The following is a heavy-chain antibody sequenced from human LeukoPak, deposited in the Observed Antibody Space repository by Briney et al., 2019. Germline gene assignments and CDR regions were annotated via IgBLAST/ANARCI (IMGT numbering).Heavy chain of an antibody. D-gene: IGHD2-2*02. Sequence: GGSLRLSCAASGFTFSSYAMSWVRQAPGKGLEWVSSISGSGSSTYYADSVEGRFSISRDNSKTTLYLQMNSLRAEDTALYYCARARYCTSTSCYIDYWGQGTLVTVSS. CDR3: ARARYCTSTSCYIDY. CDR1: GFTFSSYA. V-gene: IGHV3-23*01. CDR2: ISGSGSST. J-gene: IGHJ4*02.